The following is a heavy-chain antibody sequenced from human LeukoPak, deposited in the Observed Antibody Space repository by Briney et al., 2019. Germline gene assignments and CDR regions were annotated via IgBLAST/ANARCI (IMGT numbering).Heavy chain of an antibody. CDR1: GFTCSSYA. J-gene: IGHJ4*02. V-gene: IGHV3-23*01. D-gene: IGHD3-9*01. CDR2: RSVSAGSP. CDR3: AKAPRYFDWLSVDY. Sequence: GGSLTLSCAASGFTCSSYAMSWLRQSPVQLLEWLCARSVSAGSPYYADSVKGRFTISRDNSKNTLYLQINSLRAEDTAVYYCAKAPRYFDWLSVDYWGQVTLVTVSS.